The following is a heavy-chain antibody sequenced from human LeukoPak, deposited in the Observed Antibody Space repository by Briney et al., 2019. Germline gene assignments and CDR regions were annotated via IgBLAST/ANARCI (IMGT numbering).Heavy chain of an antibody. CDR2: IYYSGST. V-gene: IGHV4-59*08. Sequence: PSETLSLTCTVSGGSISPYFWSWIRQPPGKGLEWIGYIYYSGSTNYNPSLKSRVTISVDTSKNHFSLKLSSVTAADTAVYYCARRQTYFDYWGQGTLVTVSS. CDR1: GGSISPYF. CDR3: ARRQTYFDY. J-gene: IGHJ4*02.